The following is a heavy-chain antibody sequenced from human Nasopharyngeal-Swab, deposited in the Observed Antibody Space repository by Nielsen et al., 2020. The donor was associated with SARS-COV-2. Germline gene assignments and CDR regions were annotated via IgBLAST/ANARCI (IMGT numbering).Heavy chain of an antibody. D-gene: IGHD5-18*01. V-gene: IGHV3-23*01. Sequence: GESLKISCAASGFTFSSYAMSWVRQAPGKGLEWVSAISGSGGSTYYADSVKGRFTISRDNPKNTLYLQMNSLRAEDTAVYYCAKDPRNTAMVNYFDYWGQGTLVTVSS. CDR2: ISGSGGST. CDR3: AKDPRNTAMVNYFDY. J-gene: IGHJ4*02. CDR1: GFTFSSYA.